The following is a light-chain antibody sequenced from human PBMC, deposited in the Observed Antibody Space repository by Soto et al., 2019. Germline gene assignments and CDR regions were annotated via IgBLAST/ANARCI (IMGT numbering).Light chain of an antibody. CDR3: QHYNSYSEA. Sequence: MAQPSSTATESVGDRVTIYXXASQTISSWLAWYQQKPGKAPKLLIYKASTLKSGVPSRFSGSGSGTEFTLTISSLQPDDFATYYCQHYNSYSEAFGQGTKVDI. CDR1: QTISSW. CDR2: KAS. J-gene: IGKJ1*01. V-gene: IGKV1-5*03.